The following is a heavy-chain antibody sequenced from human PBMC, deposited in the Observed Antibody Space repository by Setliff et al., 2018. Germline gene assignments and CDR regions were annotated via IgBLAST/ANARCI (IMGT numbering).Heavy chain of an antibody. CDR1: GFSFSNYA. V-gene: IGHV3-21*01. D-gene: IGHD5-18*01. CDR2: FSSRNDYI. J-gene: IGHJ5*01. Sequence: GSLRLSCVASGFSFSNYAMNWVRQAPGKGLEWVASFSSRNDYIYHADSVKGRFTISRDNAKTSLYLQMDSLRVEDTAVYFCARSPGWIPWFDSWGQGTLVTVSS. CDR3: ARSPGWIPWFDS.